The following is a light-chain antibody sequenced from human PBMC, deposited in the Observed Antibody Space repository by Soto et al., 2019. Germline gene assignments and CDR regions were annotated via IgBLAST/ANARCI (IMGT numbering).Light chain of an antibody. V-gene: IGKV3-20*01. Sequence: IVLTHSPGTLSLSPGERATLSCRASQSVSSSYLAWYQQKPGQAPRLLIYGASSRATGIPDRFSGSGSGKDFTLTINRLEPEDFAVYYCQLYGISPHFGQGTRLEIK. CDR3: QLYGISPH. J-gene: IGKJ5*01. CDR1: QSVSSSY. CDR2: GAS.